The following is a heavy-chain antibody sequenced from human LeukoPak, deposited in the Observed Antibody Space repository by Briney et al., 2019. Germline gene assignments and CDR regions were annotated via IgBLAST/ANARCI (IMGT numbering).Heavy chain of an antibody. J-gene: IGHJ6*03. CDR3: ARRFGELLNYMVV. CDR2: IGGRGDTT. Sequence: GGSLRLSCAASGFSLSRYAMHWVRQAPGKGLEYVSAIGGRGDTTYYANSVKGRFTISRDTSKNTLYLQMGSLRPEDMAVYYCARRFGELLNYMVVWGKGTTVAVSS. V-gene: IGHV3-64*01. D-gene: IGHD3-10*01. CDR1: GFSLSRYA.